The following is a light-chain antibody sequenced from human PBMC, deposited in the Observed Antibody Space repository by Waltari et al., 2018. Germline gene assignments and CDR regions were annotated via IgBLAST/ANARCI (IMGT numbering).Light chain of an antibody. J-gene: IGLJ3*02. Sequence: QSALTQAPSASGTPGQTVTISCSGSSSNIGGNSVAWHQQLPGMGPKLLICRNHKRAKAVPDRFSGTKSGTSASLAISGVRSEDEASNHCAAWDDSLNGWVFGGGTKLTVL. CDR2: RNH. CDR3: AAWDDSLNGWV. CDR1: SSNIGGNS. V-gene: IGLV1-44*01.